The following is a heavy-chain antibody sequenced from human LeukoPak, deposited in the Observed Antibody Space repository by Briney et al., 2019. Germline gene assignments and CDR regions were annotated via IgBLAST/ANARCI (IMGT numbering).Heavy chain of an antibody. D-gene: IGHD3-9*01. CDR1: GFTFSSYA. CDR3: ARDDILTGYSH. J-gene: IGHJ4*02. CDR2: ISYDGSNK. V-gene: IGHV3-30*04. Sequence: GGSLRLPCAASGFTFSSYAMHWVRQAPGKGLEWVAVISYDGSNKYYADSVKGRFTISRDNSKNTLYLQMNSLRAEDTAVYYCARDDILTGYSHWGQGTLVTVSS.